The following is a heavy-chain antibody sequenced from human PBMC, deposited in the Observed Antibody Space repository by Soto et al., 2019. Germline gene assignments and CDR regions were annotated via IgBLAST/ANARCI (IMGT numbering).Heavy chain of an antibody. D-gene: IGHD2-15*01. V-gene: IGHV3-66*01. CDR3: ARDQYCSGGSCEEGDY. CDR2: IYSGGST. Sequence: GGSLRLSCAASGFTVSSNYMSWVRQAPGKGLEWVSVIYSGGSTYYADSVKGRFTISRDNSKNTLYLQMNSLRAEDTAVYYCARDQYCSGGSCEEGDYWGQGTLVTVSS. J-gene: IGHJ4*02. CDR1: GFTVSSNY.